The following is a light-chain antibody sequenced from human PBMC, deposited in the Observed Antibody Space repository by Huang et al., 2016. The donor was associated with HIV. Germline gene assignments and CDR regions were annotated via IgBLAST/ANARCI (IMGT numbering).Light chain of an antibody. J-gene: IGKJ4*01. V-gene: IGKV1-39*01. CDR2: AAS. CDR1: QNISSS. CDR3: QQSYSSPFT. Sequence: DIQMTQSPSSLSASVGDRVTITCRPSQNISSSLNWYQQKPGTAPKLLIYAASSLQSGVPSRFSGGGSGTDFTLTISSLQPEDFATYYCQQSYSSPFTFGGGTKVEIK.